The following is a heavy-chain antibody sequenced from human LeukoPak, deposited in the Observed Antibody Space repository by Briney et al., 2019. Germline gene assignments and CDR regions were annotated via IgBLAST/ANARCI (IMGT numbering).Heavy chain of an antibody. D-gene: IGHD4-11*01. CDR1: GYSFTTYR. CDR2: IKTGGGTT. CDR3: ARERSDDYRFDS. Sequence: ASVKVYCKASGYSFTTYRMHWERQAPGQGLEWMGIIKTGGGTTIYAQRFQGRVSMTGDTSTSTVYMEMSSLTSEDTAVYYCARERSDDYRFDSRGQGTLVTVSS. V-gene: IGHV1-46*01. J-gene: IGHJ5*01.